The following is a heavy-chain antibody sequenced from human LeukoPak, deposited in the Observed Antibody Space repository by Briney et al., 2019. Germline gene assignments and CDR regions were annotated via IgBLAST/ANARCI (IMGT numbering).Heavy chain of an antibody. V-gene: IGHV4-39*07. CDR1: GGSISSSSYY. J-gene: IGHJ4*02. CDR2: WYNNGTS. CDR3: ASLGTGYYYFDF. Sequence: SETLSLTCTVSGGSISSSSYYWTWIRQSPGKGLEWIGSWYNNGTSYYNPSLQSRVTISVDMSKNQFSLKLTSVTAADTAVFYCASLGTGYYYFDFWGQGILVTVSS. D-gene: IGHD2-8*02.